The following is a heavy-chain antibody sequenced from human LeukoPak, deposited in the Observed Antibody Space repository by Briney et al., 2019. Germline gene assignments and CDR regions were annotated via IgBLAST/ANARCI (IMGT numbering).Heavy chain of an antibody. CDR3: ASWFYDSTGYPNY. CDR1: GFTFSSYW. CDR2: INIDGSEQ. Sequence: ARSLRLSCAASGFTFSSYWMSWVRQAPGKGREWVANINIDGSEQFYVDSVKGRVTISRDNAKNSLYLQRNSLRAEDTAVYYCASWFYDSTGYPNYWGQGTLVTVSS. V-gene: IGHV3-7*05. J-gene: IGHJ4*02. D-gene: IGHD3-22*01.